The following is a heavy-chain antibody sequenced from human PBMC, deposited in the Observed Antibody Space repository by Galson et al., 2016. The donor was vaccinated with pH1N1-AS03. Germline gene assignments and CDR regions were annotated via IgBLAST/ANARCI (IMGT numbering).Heavy chain of an antibody. CDR1: GYSFTNYW. D-gene: IGHD5-12*01. Sequence: QSGAEVKKPGESLRISCKGSGYSFTNYWINWVRQMPGKGLEWMGRFDPSDPHTSYSPSFQGHVTFSADKSINTAYLQWSSLKSSDTAIYYCARGYSGFGFVYWGQGTLVTVSS. J-gene: IGHJ4*02. CDR3: ARGYSGFGFVY. V-gene: IGHV5-10-1*01. CDR2: FDPSDPHT.